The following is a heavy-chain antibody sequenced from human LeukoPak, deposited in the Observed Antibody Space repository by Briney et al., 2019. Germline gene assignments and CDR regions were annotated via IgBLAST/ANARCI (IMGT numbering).Heavy chain of an antibody. V-gene: IGHV4-59*01. CDR1: GGSISSYY. CDR2: IYYSGST. J-gene: IGHJ5*02. Sequence: SETLSLTCTVSGGSISSYYWSWIRQPPGKGLEWIGYIYYSGSTNYNPSLKSRVTISVDTSKNQFSLKLSSVTAADRAVYYCARVGATIVGWFDPWGQGTLVTVSS. CDR3: ARVGATIVGWFDP. D-gene: IGHD1-26*01.